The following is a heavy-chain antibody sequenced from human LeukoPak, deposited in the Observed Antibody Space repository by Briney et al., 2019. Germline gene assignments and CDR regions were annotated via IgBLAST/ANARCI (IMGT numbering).Heavy chain of an antibody. V-gene: IGHV3-48*01. CDR2: INLNGRTI. Sequence: GGSLRLSCAASGFTFSTYGMNWVRQAPGKGLEWVSYINLNGRTIDYADSVRGRFTISRDNAKSSLYLQMNSLRAEDTAVYYCARGGAARPDYWGQGTLVTVFS. J-gene: IGHJ4*02. CDR1: GFTFSTYG. CDR3: ARGGAARPDY. D-gene: IGHD6-6*01.